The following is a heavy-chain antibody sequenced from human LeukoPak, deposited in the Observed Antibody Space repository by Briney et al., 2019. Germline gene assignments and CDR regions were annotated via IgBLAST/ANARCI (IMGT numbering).Heavy chain of an antibody. Sequence: ASVKVSCKVSGYTLTELSMHWVRQAPGKGLEWMEGFDPEDGETIYAQKFQGRVTMTEDTSTDTAYMELSSLRSEDTAVYYCATGLTGYYVSSGYYYFDYWGQGTLVTVPS. CDR2: FDPEDGET. V-gene: IGHV1-24*01. D-gene: IGHD3-22*01. CDR3: ATGLTGYYVSSGYYYFDY. J-gene: IGHJ4*02. CDR1: GYTLTELS.